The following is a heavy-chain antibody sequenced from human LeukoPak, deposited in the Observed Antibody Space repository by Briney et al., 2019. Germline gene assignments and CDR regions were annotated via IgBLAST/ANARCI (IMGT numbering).Heavy chain of an antibody. V-gene: IGHV3-48*03. CDR3: ARVRNGGLDY. J-gene: IGHJ4*02. CDR2: IGRSGSTT. CDR1: GFTFSSYE. Sequence: GGSLRLSCAASGFTFSSYEMNWVRQAPGKGLEWVSYIGRSGSTTYYADSVKGRFTISRDNAKNSLNLQMNSLRAEDTAVYYCARVRNGGLDYWGQGTLVTVAS. D-gene: IGHD3-16*01.